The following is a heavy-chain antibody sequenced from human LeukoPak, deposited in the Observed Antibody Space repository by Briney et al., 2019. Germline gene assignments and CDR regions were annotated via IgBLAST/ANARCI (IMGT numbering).Heavy chain of an antibody. J-gene: IGHJ4*02. D-gene: IGHD3-9*01. CDR3: ARDNYDILTGYHDFNY. Sequence: GASMKVSCKASGDTFTAYYMHWVRQAPGQGLEWMGRINPNNGGTNYAQKFQGRVTMTRDTSISTAYMDLSWLRSDDTAVYYCARDNYDILTGYHDFNYWGQGTLVTVSS. CDR1: GDTFTAYY. V-gene: IGHV1-2*06. CDR2: INPNNGGT.